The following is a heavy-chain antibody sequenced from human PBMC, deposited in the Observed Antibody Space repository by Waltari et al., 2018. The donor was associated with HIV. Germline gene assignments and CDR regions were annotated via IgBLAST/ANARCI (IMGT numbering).Heavy chain of an antibody. D-gene: IGHD6-6*01. CDR1: GFTFSHAW. CDR3: TTQYSSSLFGGKKDY. V-gene: IGHV3-15*01. J-gene: IGHJ4*02. Sequence: EVQLVESGGGLVKPGGSLRLSCAASGFTFSHAWMSGVLQAPGKGIEWIDHSKSKTDGWTTDYAAPVKGRFTISRDDSKTTLYLQMNSLKTEDTAVYYCTTQYSSSLFGGKKDYWGQGTLVTVSS. CDR2: SKSKTDGWTT.